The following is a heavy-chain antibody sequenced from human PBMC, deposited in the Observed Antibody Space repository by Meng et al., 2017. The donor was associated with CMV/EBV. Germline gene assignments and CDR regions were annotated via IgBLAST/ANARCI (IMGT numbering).Heavy chain of an antibody. CDR2: IYYRGST. D-gene: IGHD1-26*01. J-gene: IGHJ4*02. CDR3: ARVGGAIDY. CDR1: GGSIRSYS. Sequence: LSLPFTVSGGSIRSYSWSWIRPPPGKGLEWIGYIYYRGSTNYNPSLKSRVTISVDTSKNQFSLKLSSVTAADTAVYYCARVGGAIDYWGQGTLVTVSS. V-gene: IGHV4-59*01.